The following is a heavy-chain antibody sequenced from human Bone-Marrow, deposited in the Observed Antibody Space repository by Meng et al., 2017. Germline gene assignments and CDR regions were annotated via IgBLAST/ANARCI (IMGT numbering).Heavy chain of an antibody. D-gene: IGHD3-10*01. J-gene: IGHJ4*02. Sequence: ASVKVSCKASAYTFTTYDINWVRQAPGQGLEWMGWINTNTGNPTYAQGFTGRFVFSLDTSVSTAYLQISSLKAEDTAVYYCARTGDGSGSYIDYWGQGTLVTVSS. CDR3: ARTGDGSGSYIDY. CDR1: AYTFTTYD. CDR2: INTNTGNP. V-gene: IGHV7-4-1*02.